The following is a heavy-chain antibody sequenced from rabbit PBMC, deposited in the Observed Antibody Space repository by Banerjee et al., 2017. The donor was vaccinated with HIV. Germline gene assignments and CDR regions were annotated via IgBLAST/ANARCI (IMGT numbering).Heavy chain of an antibody. D-gene: IGHD6-1*01. Sequence: QEQLVESGGGLVKPEGSLTLTCTASGFSFSSYAMNWVRQAPGKGLEWIGYIDPVFGSTYYASWVNGRFTISKTSSTTVTLQMTSLTAADTATYFCARESDGYPNSFSLWGPGTLVTVS. J-gene: IGHJ4*01. CDR3: ARESDGYPNSFSL. V-gene: IGHV1S45*01. CDR2: IDPVFGST. CDR1: GFSFSSYA.